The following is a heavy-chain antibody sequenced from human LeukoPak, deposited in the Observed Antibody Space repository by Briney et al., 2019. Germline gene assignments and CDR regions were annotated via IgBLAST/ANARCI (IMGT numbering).Heavy chain of an antibody. D-gene: IGHD3-10*01. CDR1: GGSISSSSYY. J-gene: IGHJ4*02. Sequence: KPSETLSLTCTVSGGSISSSSYYWGWIRQPPGKGLEWIGSIYYSGSTYYNPSLKSRVTISVDTSKNQFSLKLSSVTAADTAVYYCARVSNDMVRGGGVDYWGQGTLVTVSS. CDR3: ARVSNDMVRGGGVDY. CDR2: IYYSGST. V-gene: IGHV4-39*07.